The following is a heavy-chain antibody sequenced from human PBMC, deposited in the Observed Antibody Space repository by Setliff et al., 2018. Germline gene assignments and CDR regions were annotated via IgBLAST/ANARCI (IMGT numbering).Heavy chain of an antibody. CDR3: AKDFRDLGYSDY. V-gene: IGHV3-48*04. Sequence: GGSLRLSCAASGFTFSRHWMSWVRQAPGKGLEWVSYISSGSGTYTNYADSVKGRFTISRDNAKNSLYLQMNSLRADDTSVYYCAKDFRDLGYSDYWGQGTLVTV. J-gene: IGHJ4*02. CDR1: GFTFSRHW. CDR2: ISSGSGTYT.